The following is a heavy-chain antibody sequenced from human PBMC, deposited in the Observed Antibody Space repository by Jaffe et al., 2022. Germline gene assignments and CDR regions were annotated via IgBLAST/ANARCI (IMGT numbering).Heavy chain of an antibody. V-gene: IGHV3-48*01. CDR2: ISSSSSTI. Sequence: EVQVVQSGGGLVQPGGSLRLSCAASGFTLSSHNMNWVRQAPGKGLEWVSYISSSSSTIYYADSVKGRFTISRDNAKNSLYLQMNSLRAADTAVYYCARGGAFWSGPDFDLWGRGTLVTVSS. CDR3: ARGGAFWSGPDFDL. CDR1: GFTLSSHN. J-gene: IGHJ2*01. D-gene: IGHD3-3*01.